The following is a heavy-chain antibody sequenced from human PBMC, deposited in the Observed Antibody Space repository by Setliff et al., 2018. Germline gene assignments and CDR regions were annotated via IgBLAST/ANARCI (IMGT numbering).Heavy chain of an antibody. Sequence: ASVKVSCKTSGFVFITYAITWVRQAPGQGLEWMGWISGYYNKTNYAQKFQDRVTMTTDTSTGTAYMELRSLRPDDTAVYYCATGFLRYDILTGYYQRPHYFEYWGQGTLVTVSS. CDR3: ATGFLRYDILTGYYQRPHYFEY. J-gene: IGHJ4*02. CDR1: GFVFITYA. V-gene: IGHV1-18*01. D-gene: IGHD3-9*01. CDR2: ISGYYNKT.